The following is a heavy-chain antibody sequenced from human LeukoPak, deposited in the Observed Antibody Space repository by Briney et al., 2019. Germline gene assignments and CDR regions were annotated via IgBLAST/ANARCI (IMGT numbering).Heavy chain of an antibody. D-gene: IGHD3-16*02. J-gene: IGHJ5*02. Sequence: SGTLSLTCTVSGGSISSSSYYWGWIRQPPGKELEWIGSIYYSGSTYYNPPLKSRVTISVDTSKNQFSLKLSSVTAADTAVYYCARCIMITFGGVIVAPGWFDPWGQGTLVTVSS. CDR1: GGSISSSSYY. CDR3: ARCIMITFGGVIVAPGWFDP. CDR2: IYYSGST. V-gene: IGHV4-39*01.